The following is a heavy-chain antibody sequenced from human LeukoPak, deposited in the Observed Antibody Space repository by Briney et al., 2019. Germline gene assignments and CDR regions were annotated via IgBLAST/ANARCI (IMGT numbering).Heavy chain of an antibody. CDR3: ARYCSGGSCQLFDP. Sequence: PSETLTLTCTVYGGSFSGYDWSWIRQPPGKGLEWIGEINHSGSTNYNPSLKSRVTITVDTSKNQISLKLSTETAADNAVYYCARYCSGGSCQLFDPWGQGTLVTVSS. CDR1: GGSFSGYD. J-gene: IGHJ5*02. D-gene: IGHD2-15*01. CDR2: INHSGST. V-gene: IGHV4-34*01.